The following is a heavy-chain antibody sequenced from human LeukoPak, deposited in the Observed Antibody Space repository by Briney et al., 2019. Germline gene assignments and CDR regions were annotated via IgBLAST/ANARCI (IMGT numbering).Heavy chain of an antibody. V-gene: IGHV3-7*01. CDR1: GFTFSSYW. Sequence: GSLRLSCAVSGFTFSSYWMSWVRQAPGKGLEWVANIKQDGSEKYYVDSVKGRFTISRDNAKNSLYLQMNNLRAEDTAVYYCARDRYITRSWGYDFDYWGQGILVTVSS. CDR2: IKQDGSEK. J-gene: IGHJ4*02. CDR3: ARDRYITRSWGYDFDY. D-gene: IGHD6-13*01.